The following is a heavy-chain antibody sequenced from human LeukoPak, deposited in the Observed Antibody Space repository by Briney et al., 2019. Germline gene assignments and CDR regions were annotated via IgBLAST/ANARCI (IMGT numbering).Heavy chain of an antibody. V-gene: IGHV3-53*01. Sequence: GGSLRLSCAASGFTVSSNYMSWVRQAPGKGLEWVSVIYSGGSTYYADSVKGRFTISRDNSKNTLYLQMNSLRAEDTAVYYCAKTGQGDAFDIWGQGTMVTVSS. J-gene: IGHJ3*02. CDR1: GFTVSSNY. CDR2: IYSGGST. CDR3: AKTGQGDAFDI. D-gene: IGHD3-9*01.